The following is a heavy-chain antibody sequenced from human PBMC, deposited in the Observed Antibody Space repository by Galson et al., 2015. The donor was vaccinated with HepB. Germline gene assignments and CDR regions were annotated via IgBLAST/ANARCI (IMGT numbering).Heavy chain of an antibody. CDR1: GFTFSSYG. V-gene: IGHV3-30*03. D-gene: IGHD3-22*01. Sequence: SLRLSCAASGFTFSSYGMHWVRQAPGKGLEWVAVISYDGSNKYYADSVKGRFTISRDNSKNTLYLQMNSLRAEDTAVYYCASHSIRLIVDYWGQGTLVTVSS. CDR3: ASHSIRLIVDY. CDR2: ISYDGSNK. J-gene: IGHJ4*02.